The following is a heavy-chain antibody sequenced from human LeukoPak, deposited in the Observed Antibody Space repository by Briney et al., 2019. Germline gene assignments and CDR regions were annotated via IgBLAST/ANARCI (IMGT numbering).Heavy chain of an antibody. CDR3: ARDWPTVIADY. Sequence: GASVKVSCKTSGYTFTSHGISWVRQAPGQGLEWMGWISANNGDTNCAQKMQGRLTMTTDTSTSTAFMELRSLSSDDTAIYYCARDWPTVIADYWGQGTLVTVSS. D-gene: IGHD4-11*01. CDR1: GYTFTSHG. CDR2: ISANNGDT. J-gene: IGHJ4*02. V-gene: IGHV1-18*01.